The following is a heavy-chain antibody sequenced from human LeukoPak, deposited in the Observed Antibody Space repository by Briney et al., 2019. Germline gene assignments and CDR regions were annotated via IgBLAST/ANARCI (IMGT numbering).Heavy chain of an antibody. D-gene: IGHD1-1*01. CDR2: ISGSGGST. CDR1: GFTFSSYA. V-gene: IGHV3-23*01. CDR3: VRDGIATGGDFDY. J-gene: IGHJ4*02. Sequence: GGSLRLSCAASGFTFSSYATSWVRQAPGKGLEWVSAISGSGGSTYYADSVKGRFTISRDNSKNTLYLQMNSLRAEDTAVYYCVRDGIATGGDFDYWGQGTLVTVSS.